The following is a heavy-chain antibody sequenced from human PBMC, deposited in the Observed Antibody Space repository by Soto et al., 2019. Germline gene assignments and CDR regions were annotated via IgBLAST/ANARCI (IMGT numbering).Heavy chain of an antibody. D-gene: IGHD6-19*01. J-gene: IGHJ4*02. V-gene: IGHV3-21*01. CDR1: GFTFSSYS. CDR3: AREAVAGTGDY. CDR2: IISSSSYI. Sequence: GGSLRLSCAASGFTFSSYSMNWVRQAPGKGLEWVSSIISSSSYIYYADSVKGRFTISRDNAKNSLYLQMNSLRAEDTAVYYCAREAVAGTGDYWGQGTLVTVSS.